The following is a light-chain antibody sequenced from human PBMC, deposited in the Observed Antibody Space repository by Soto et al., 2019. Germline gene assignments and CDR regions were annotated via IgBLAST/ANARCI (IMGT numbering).Light chain of an antibody. CDR1: QRISKY. CDR3: QQTYASPLT. V-gene: IGKV1-39*01. Sequence: DIELTQSPSSLSASVGDRVTITCRASQRISKYVIWYQQKPGKAPKLLIYGASSLLSGVPSRFSGGGSGTDFTLTVSSLQPEDFATYFCQQTYASPLTFGGGTKVDIK. J-gene: IGKJ4*01. CDR2: GAS.